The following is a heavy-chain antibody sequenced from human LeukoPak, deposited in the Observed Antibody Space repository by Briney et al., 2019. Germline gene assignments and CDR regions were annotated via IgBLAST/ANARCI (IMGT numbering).Heavy chain of an antibody. CDR2: IAAGGGFT. Sequence: PGGSLRLSCAASGSTFSSYAMSWVRQAPGKGLEWVSTIAAGGGFTVYANSVKGRFTISRDDSQATLYLQMNSLRAEDMAVYYCATYYYGSGGLFRHFDYWGQGALATVTP. J-gene: IGHJ4*02. CDR1: GSTFSSYA. CDR3: ATYYYGSGGLFRHFDY. V-gene: IGHV3-23*01. D-gene: IGHD3-10*01.